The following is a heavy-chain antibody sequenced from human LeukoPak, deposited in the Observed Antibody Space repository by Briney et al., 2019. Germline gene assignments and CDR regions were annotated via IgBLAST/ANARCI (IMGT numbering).Heavy chain of an antibody. V-gene: IGHV1-18*04. CDR3: ARDLRGSSPPRNFDY. J-gene: IGHJ4*02. CDR1: GYTFTGYY. CDR2: ISAYNGNT. D-gene: IGHD6-6*01. Sequence: RASVKVSCKASGYTFTGYYMHWVRQAPGQGLEWMGWISAYNGNTNYAQKLQGRVTMTTDSSTSTAYMELRSLRSDDTAVYYCARDLRGSSPPRNFDYWGQGTLVTVSS.